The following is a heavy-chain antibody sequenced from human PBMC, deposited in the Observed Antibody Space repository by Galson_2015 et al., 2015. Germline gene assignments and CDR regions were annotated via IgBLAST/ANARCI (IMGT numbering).Heavy chain of an antibody. Sequence: SLRLSCAASGFTFSTYSMHWVRQAPGKGLEWVALISYDGGNKYYADSVRGRFTISRDNSKNTLYLRMNSLRAEDTAVYYCGSGMIAKVAVTVVDYWGQGTQVTVSS. D-gene: IGHD3-22*01. J-gene: IGHJ4*02. CDR2: ISYDGGNK. CDR3: GSGMIAKVAVTVVDY. V-gene: IGHV3-30-3*01. CDR1: GFTFSTYS.